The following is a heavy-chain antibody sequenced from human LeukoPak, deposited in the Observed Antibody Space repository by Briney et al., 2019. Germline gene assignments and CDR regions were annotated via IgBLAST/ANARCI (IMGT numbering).Heavy chain of an antibody. J-gene: IGHJ4*02. D-gene: IGHD5-18*01. Sequence: GASVKVSCKASGYTFTSYYMHWVRQAPGQGLEWMGIINPSGGSTSYAQKFQGRVTMTRDMSTSTVYMELSSLRSEDTAVYYCAGGTAMVTFDYWGQGTLVTVSS. CDR2: INPSGGST. V-gene: IGHV1-46*01. CDR3: AGGTAMVTFDY. CDR1: GYTFTSYY.